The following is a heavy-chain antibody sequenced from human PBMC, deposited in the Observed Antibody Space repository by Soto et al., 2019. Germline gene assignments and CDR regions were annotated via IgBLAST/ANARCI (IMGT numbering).Heavy chain of an antibody. D-gene: IGHD2-15*01. J-gene: IGHJ4*02. CDR3: AKDRWYCSGGNCYFPDY. Sequence: QVQLVESGGGVVQPGRSLRLSCAASGFTFSTYGMHWVRQAPGQGLEWVAVISYDGSNKYYADSVKGRFTISRDNSKNTLFLQMNILRAEDTAVYYCAKDRWYCSGGNCYFPDYWGQGTLVTVSS. V-gene: IGHV3-30*18. CDR1: GFTFSTYG. CDR2: ISYDGSNK.